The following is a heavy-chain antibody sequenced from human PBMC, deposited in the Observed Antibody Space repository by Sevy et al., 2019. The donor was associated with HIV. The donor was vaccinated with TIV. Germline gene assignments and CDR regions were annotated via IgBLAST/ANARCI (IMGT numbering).Heavy chain of an antibody. Sequence: GGSLRLSCAASGFTFSNAWMSWVRQAPGKGLEWVGRIKSKTDGGTTDYAAPVKDRFTISRDDSKNTLYLQMNSLKTENTAVFYGTTYTNYYDSSGYSHYWGQGTLVTVSS. CDR1: GFTFSNAW. V-gene: IGHV3-15*01. CDR2: IKSKTDGGTT. J-gene: IGHJ4*02. D-gene: IGHD3-22*01. CDR3: TTYTNYYDSSGYSHY.